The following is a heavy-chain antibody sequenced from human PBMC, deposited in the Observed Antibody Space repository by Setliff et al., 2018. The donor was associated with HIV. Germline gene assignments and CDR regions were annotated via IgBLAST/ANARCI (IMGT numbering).Heavy chain of an antibody. Sequence: SETLSLPCAVSGASISSTSYYWSWIRQPPGKGLAWIGYIYTSGNTDYNPSLKSRVTISGDTSKNQFSLKLSSVNAADTAVYYWARDRRGYYYGSGSCYMDVWGTGTTVTVSS. J-gene: IGHJ6*03. CDR1: GASISSTSYY. CDR3: ARDRRGYYYGSGSCYMDV. D-gene: IGHD3-10*01. V-gene: IGHV4-61*01. CDR2: IYTSGNT.